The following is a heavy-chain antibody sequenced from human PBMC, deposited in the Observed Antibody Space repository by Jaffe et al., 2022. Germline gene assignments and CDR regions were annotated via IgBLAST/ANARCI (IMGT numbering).Heavy chain of an antibody. D-gene: IGHD4-17*01. V-gene: IGHV4-39*01. CDR1: GGSISSNSYY. CDR2: IYYSGST. J-gene: IGHJ3*02. CDR3: ARHQGPTVTLDAFDI. Sequence: QLQLQESGPGLVKPSETLSLTCTVSGGSISSNSYYWGWVRQPPGKGLEWIGSIYYSGSTYYNPSLKSRVTISVDTSKKQFSLKLSSVTAADTAVYYCARHQGPTVTLDAFDIWGQGTMVTVSS.